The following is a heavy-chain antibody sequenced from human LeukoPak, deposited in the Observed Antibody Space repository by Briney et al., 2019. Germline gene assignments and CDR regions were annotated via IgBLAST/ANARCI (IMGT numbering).Heavy chain of an antibody. V-gene: IGHV1-2*02. CDR3: ARDPRILAVAGPYHLDH. CDR1: GYTFIDYY. Sequence: GASVKVSCKASGYTFIDYYMHWVRQAPGQGLEWMGWLNPKSGGTSHAQKFQGRVTMTKDTSISTAYMELSSLRPDDTAAYYCARDPRILAVAGPYHLDHWGQGTLVTVSS. D-gene: IGHD6-19*01. CDR2: LNPKSGGT. J-gene: IGHJ4*02.